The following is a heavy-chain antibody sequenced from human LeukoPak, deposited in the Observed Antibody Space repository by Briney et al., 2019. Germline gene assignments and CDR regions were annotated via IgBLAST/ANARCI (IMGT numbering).Heavy chain of an antibody. CDR3: VRAAMPYIINGRRFDY. V-gene: IGHV3-13*04. Sequence: GESLRLSCAASGFTSCAYDMHWVRQITGGGLEWVSTSGTVGDTFYSDSVKGRFTISRENAKNSVHLQMNSLRVEDSAIYFCVRAAMPYIINGRRFDYWGQGTLVTVSS. J-gene: IGHJ4*02. D-gene: IGHD2-2*01. CDR1: GFTSCAYD. CDR2: SGTVGDT.